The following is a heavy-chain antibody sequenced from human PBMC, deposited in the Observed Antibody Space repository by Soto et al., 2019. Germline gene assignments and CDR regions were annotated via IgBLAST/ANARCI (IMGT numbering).Heavy chain of an antibody. CDR2: IYWDDDK. Sequence: QITLKESGHTLVKPTQMLTLTCTFSGFSLNTRGVGVGWIRQPPGGALEWLALIYWDDDKRYSPSLRSRLTITKDTSKNQLVLTMTTMEPLDTGTYYCAHTYSSSPDDGFDVWGHGTRVTVSS. J-gene: IGHJ3*01. V-gene: IGHV2-5*02. CDR1: GFSLNTRGVG. CDR3: AHTYSSSPDDGFDV. D-gene: IGHD6-6*01.